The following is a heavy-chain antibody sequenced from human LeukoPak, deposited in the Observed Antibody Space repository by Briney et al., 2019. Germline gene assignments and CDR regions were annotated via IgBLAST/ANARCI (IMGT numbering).Heavy chain of an antibody. J-gene: IGHJ4*02. CDR2: IIPIFGTA. Sequence: SVKVSCTASGGTFSSYAISWVRQAPGQGLEWMGGIIPIFGTANYAQKFQGRVTITADESTSTAYMELSSLRSEDTAVYYCARGPPYHYYDSSGYFPADYWGQGTLVTVSS. CDR1: GGTFSSYA. D-gene: IGHD3-22*01. CDR3: ARGPPYHYYDSSGYFPADY. V-gene: IGHV1-69*13.